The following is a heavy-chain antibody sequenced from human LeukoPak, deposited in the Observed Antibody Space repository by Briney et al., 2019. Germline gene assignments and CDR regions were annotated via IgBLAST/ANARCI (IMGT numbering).Heavy chain of an antibody. CDR3: ARSVVMKQIVVDYELPDY. CDR2: IFYSGST. D-gene: IGHD3-22*01. Sequence: SETLSLTCTVSGGSISNYYWSWIRQPPGKELEWIGYIFYSGSTNYNSSLKSRVTISVDTSKNQFSLKLSSVTAADTAVYYCARSVVMKQIVVDYELPDYWGQGTLVTVSS. CDR1: GGSISNYY. J-gene: IGHJ4*02. V-gene: IGHV4-59*08.